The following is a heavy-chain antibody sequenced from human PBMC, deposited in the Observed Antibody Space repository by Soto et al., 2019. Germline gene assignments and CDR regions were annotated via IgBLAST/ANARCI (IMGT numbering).Heavy chain of an antibody. D-gene: IGHD1-1*01. J-gene: IGHJ5*02. Sequence: GESLKISCKGSGYSFTSYWIGWVRQMPGKGLEWMGIIYPGDSDTRYSPSFQGQVTISADKSISTAYLQWSSLKASDTAMYYCATATRGPWNDLVGWFDPWGQGTLVTVSS. CDR2: IYPGDSDT. CDR3: ATATRGPWNDLVGWFDP. V-gene: IGHV5-51*01. CDR1: GYSFTSYW.